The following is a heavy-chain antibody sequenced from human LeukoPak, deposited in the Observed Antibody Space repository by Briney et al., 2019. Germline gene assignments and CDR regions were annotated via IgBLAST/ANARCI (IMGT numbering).Heavy chain of an antibody. V-gene: IGHV3-48*03. CDR3: CIDGRRGYVSCGYYDN. D-gene: IGHD3-22*01. CDR1: GFTFSSYE. Sequence: WGSLSLSCAASGFTFSSYELNWVRLAPGQGLERVSYISSSGSTIYYADSVQGRFTISRVNAKNSLYLQMNSLGAEDTAENYFCIDGRRGYVSCGYYDNWGQGTLYTVSS. J-gene: IGHJ4*01. CDR2: ISSSGSTI.